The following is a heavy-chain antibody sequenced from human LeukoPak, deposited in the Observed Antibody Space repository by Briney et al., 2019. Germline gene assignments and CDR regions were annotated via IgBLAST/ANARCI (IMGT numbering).Heavy chain of an antibody. J-gene: IGHJ6*03. CDR1: GDSVTSSNW. CDR2: IYHSGAT. D-gene: IGHD7-27*01. CDR3: ARNWAYYYMDV. Sequence: PSETLSLTCAVSGDSVTSSNWWSWVRQPPGKGLEWIGEIYHSGATNYNPSLKSRVTISLDKSKDQLSLKLTSVTAADTAVYYCARNWAYYYMDVWGKGTTVTVSS. V-gene: IGHV4-4*02.